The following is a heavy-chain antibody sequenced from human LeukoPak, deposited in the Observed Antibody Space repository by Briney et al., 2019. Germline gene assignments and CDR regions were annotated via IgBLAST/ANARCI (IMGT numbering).Heavy chain of an antibody. J-gene: IGHJ4*02. CDR3: ARDTYYYGSSGYYSDY. D-gene: IGHD3-22*01. CDR2: IYSGGST. CDR1: GFTVSSNY. V-gene: IGHV3-53*01. Sequence: PGGSLRLSCAASGFTVSSNYMSWVRQAPGKGLEWVSVIYSGGSTYYADSVKGRFTISRDNSKNTLYLQMNSLRAEDTAVYYCARDTYYYGSSGYYSDYWGQGTLVTVSS.